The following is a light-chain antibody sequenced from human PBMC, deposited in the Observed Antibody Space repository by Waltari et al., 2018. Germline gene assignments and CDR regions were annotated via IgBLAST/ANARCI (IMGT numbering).Light chain of an antibody. Sequence: SSELTQDPAVSVALGQTVRITCQGDRLRKYYATWYQQKPGQAPVLVIFGENKRPSGIPDRFSGSSSGNTASLTITGAQAEDEADYHCTSRDSSGYRHVFGTGTKVTVL. CDR2: GEN. V-gene: IGLV3-19*01. CDR1: RLRKYY. J-gene: IGLJ1*01. CDR3: TSRDSSGYRHV.